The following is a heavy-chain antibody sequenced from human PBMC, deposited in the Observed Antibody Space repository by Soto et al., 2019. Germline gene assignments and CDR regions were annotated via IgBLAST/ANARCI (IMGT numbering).Heavy chain of an antibody. CDR2: INHSGST. J-gene: IGHJ4*02. CDR3: ARGHRDGYKDSRYSDY. CDR1: GGSFSGYY. Sequence: KTSETLSLTCAVYGGSFSGYYWSWIRQPPGKGLEWIGEINHSGSTNYNPSLKSRVTISVDTSKNQFSLKLSSVTAADTAVYYCARGHRDGYKDSRYSDYWGQGTLVTVSS. D-gene: IGHD5-12*01. V-gene: IGHV4-34*01.